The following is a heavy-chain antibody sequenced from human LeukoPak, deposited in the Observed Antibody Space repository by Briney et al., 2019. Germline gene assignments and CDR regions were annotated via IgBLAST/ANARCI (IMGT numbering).Heavy chain of an antibody. D-gene: IGHD6-13*01. J-gene: IGHJ4*02. CDR3: AKRGLYSSTWYGFDY. V-gene: IGHV3-23*01. CDR1: GFTFSNYV. Sequence: GGSLRLSCAASGFTFSNYVMTWVRQGPGKGLEWVSGISGSGGSTYYADSVKGRFTISRDNSKNTLYLQMNSLTVEDTAVYYCAKRGLYSSTWYGFDYWGQGTLVTVSS. CDR2: ISGSGGST.